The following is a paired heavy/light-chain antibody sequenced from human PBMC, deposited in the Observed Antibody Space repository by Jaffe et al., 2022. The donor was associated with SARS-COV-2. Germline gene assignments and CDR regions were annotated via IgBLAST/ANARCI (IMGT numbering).Light chain of an antibody. V-gene: IGLV1-40*01. Sequence: QSVVTQPPSVSGAPGQRVTISCTGSSSNIGAGYDVHWYQQLPGTAPKLLIYGNNNRPSGVPDRFSGSKSGTSASLAITGLQPEDEADYYCQPYDSRLRAVVFGGGTKLTVL. CDR1: SSNIGAGYD. CDR3: QPYDSRLRAVV. CDR2: GNN. J-gene: IGLJ3*02.
Heavy chain of an antibody. CDR1: GFTFSSYV. D-gene: IGHD5-18*01. Sequence: EVQLLESGGGLVQPGGSLRLSCAASGFTFSSYVMGWVRQAPGKGLEWVSSVSGSGVSTYYADSVKGRFTISRDNSKNTLYLQMNSLRAEDTAVYYCAKGRIQLWDWFDPWGQGTLVTVSS. CDR2: VSGSGVST. CDR3: AKGRIQLWDWFDP. V-gene: IGHV3-23*01. J-gene: IGHJ5*02.